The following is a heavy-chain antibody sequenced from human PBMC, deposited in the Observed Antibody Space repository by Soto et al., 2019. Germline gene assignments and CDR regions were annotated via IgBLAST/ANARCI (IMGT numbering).Heavy chain of an antibody. CDR1: GYLINSGYS. V-gene: IGHV4-38-2*02. D-gene: IGHD3-22*01. CDR2: TSYDGKS. J-gene: IGHJ4*01. CDR3: ARDLSSGYQTFYFDY. Sequence: NPSETLSLTCKVSGYLINSGYSWGWIRQSPGKGLEWIGSTSYDGKSYYKPSLKSRVVMSVDLANNQFSLRLRSVTAADTAVYYCARDLSSGYQTFYFDYWGQGTPVTVSS.